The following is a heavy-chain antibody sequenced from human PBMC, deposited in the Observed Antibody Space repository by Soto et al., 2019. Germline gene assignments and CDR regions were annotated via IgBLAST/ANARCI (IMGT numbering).Heavy chain of an antibody. D-gene: IGHD6-13*01. CDR2: IKQDGSEK. Sequence: PGGSLRLSCAASGFTFSSYWMSWVRQAPGKGLEWVANIKQDGSEKYYVDSVKGRFTISRDNAKNSLYLQMNSLRAEDTAVYYCARDKTAAAGTGWFDPWGQGTLVTVSS. CDR1: GFTFSSYW. J-gene: IGHJ5*02. CDR3: ARDKTAAAGTGWFDP. V-gene: IGHV3-7*05.